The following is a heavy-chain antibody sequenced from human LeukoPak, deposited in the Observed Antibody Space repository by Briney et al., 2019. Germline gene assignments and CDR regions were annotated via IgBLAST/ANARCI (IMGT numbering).Heavy chain of an antibody. CDR2: IDTDGSST. CDR1: GFTFSYDW. J-gene: IGHJ6*03. CDR3: ARDRSGSHYYIDV. Sequence: GGSLRLSCAASGFTFSYDWMHWVRQAPGKGLVWVARIDTDGSSTTYADSVKGRFTISRDNAKNTLDLQMNSLRAEDTAVYYCARDRSGSHYYIDVWGKGTTVTVS. V-gene: IGHV3-74*01. D-gene: IGHD1-26*01.